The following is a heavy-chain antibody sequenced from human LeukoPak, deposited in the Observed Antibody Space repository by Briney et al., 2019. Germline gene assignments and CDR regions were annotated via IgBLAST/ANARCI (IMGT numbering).Heavy chain of an antibody. D-gene: IGHD1-26*01. J-gene: IGHJ4*02. Sequence: SETLCLTCTVSGGSISSGGHYWSWIRQHPGKGLEWIGYIYYSGSTYYNPSLKSRVTISVDTSKNQFSLKLSSVTAADTAVYYCARDGRGGRNYFDYWGQGTLVTVSS. CDR2: IYYSGST. V-gene: IGHV4-31*03. CDR1: GGSISSGGHY. CDR3: ARDGRGGRNYFDY.